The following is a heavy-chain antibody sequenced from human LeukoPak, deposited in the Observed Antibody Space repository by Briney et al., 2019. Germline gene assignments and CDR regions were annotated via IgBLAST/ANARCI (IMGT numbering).Heavy chain of an antibody. CDR1: GVTVSSTD. J-gene: IGHJ4*02. V-gene: IGHV3-53*01. CDR2: IFSGGGT. CDR3: ARDLDGPENY. D-gene: IGHD3-3*01. Sequence: GGSLRLSCAVSGVTVSSTDVSWVRQAPGKGLEWVSVIFSGGGTYYTGSVKGRFTISRDNSKNTLYLQMNSLRAEDTAVYYCARDLDGPENYWGQGTLVTVSS.